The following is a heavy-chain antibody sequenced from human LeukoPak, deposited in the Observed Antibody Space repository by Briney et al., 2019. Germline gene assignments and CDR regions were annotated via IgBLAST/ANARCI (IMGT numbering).Heavy chain of an antibody. D-gene: IGHD3-22*01. CDR1: GYTFTSYG. CDR2: ISAYNGNT. J-gene: IGHJ5*02. Sequence: ASVKVSCKASGYTFTSYGISWVRQAPGQGLEWMGWISAYNGNTNYAQKLQGRVTITTDTSTSTAYMELRSLRSDDTAVYYCARGYYYDSSGYYLPYAWGQGTLVTVSS. CDR3: ARGYYYDSSGYYLPYA. V-gene: IGHV1-18*01.